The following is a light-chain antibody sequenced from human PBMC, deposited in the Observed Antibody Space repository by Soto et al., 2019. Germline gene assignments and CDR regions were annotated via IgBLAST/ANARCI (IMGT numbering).Light chain of an antibody. CDR1: QGISSW. CDR2: DAS. Sequence: DIQMTQSPSTLSASVGDRVTITCRASQGISSWLAWYQQKPGKAPKFLIYDASSLESGVPPSFSGSGSGTEFTLTISGLHPDDFATYSCQQYNSYQLTFGGGTKVEI. CDR3: QQYNSYQLT. V-gene: IGKV1-5*01. J-gene: IGKJ4*01.